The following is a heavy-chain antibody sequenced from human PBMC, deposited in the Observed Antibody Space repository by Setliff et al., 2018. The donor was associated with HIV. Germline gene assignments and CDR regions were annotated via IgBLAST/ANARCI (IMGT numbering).Heavy chain of an antibody. CDR2: IKKDGSEI. CDR1: GFTFSNFW. J-gene: IGHJ5*02. Sequence: PGGSLRLSCAASGFTFSNFWMDWVRQAPGKGLEWVATIKKDGSEIYYVGSVKGRFTISRDNARTSLYLEMSSLRVEDTAVYLCANLWEVGAWGQGTLVTVSS. V-gene: IGHV3-7*03. CDR3: ANLWEVGA. D-gene: IGHD1-26*01.